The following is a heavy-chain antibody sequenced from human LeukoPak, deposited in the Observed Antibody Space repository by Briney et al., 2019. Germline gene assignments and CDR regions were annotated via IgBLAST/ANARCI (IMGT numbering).Heavy chain of an antibody. CDR2: IFHSGSS. Sequence: SSQTLSLTCAVSGDSISSGDYSWSWIRQPSGKGLEWIGYIFHSGSSYYNPSLKSRVTISVDKSKNQFSLRLTSVTAADTAVYYCARELWFVNAPGSWFDPWGQGTLVSVSS. CDR1: GDSISSGDYS. V-gene: IGHV4-30-2*01. CDR3: ARELWFVNAPGSWFDP. D-gene: IGHD3-10*01. J-gene: IGHJ5*02.